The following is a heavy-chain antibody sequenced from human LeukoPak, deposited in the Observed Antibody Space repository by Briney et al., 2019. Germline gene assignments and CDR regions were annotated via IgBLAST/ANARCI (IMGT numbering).Heavy chain of an antibody. CDR2: ISAYNGNT. J-gene: IGHJ6*03. CDR1: GYTFSNSG. CDR3: ARVLGGYSYGYYYYYYMDV. D-gene: IGHD5-18*01. V-gene: IGHV1-18*01. Sequence: ASVKVSCKASGYTFSNSGISWVRQAPGQGLEWMGWISAYNGNTNYAQKLQGRVTMTTDTSTSTAYMELRSLRSDDTAVYYCARVLGGYSYGYYYYYYMDVWGKGTTVTVSS.